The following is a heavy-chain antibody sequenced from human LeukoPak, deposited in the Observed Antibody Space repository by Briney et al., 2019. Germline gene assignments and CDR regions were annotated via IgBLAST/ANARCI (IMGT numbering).Heavy chain of an antibody. CDR1: GGTFSSYS. CDR3: AGEEERGVTVAGTAFDY. J-gene: IGHJ4*02. V-gene: IGHV1-69*04. CDR2: IIPTLGIA. D-gene: IGHD6-19*01. Sequence: SVKVSCKASGGTFSSYSITWVRQAPGQGLEWMGRIIPTLGIANYAQKFQGRVTITAGKSTSTAYMELSSLRSEDTAVYYCAGEEERGVTVAGTAFDYWGQGTLVTVSS.